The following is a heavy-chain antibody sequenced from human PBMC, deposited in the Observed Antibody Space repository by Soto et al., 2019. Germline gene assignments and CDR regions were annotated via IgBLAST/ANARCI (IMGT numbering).Heavy chain of an antibody. D-gene: IGHD6-19*01. J-gene: IGHJ4*02. V-gene: IGHV3-48*03. Sequence: PGGSLRLSCAASGFTFSSYEMNWVRQAPGKGLEWVSYISSSGSTIYYADSVKGRFTISRDNAKNSLYLQMNSLRAEDTAVYYCARDHDEYSSGWGGFDYWGQGTLVTVSS. CDR1: GFTFSSYE. CDR2: ISSSGSTI. CDR3: ARDHDEYSSGWGGFDY.